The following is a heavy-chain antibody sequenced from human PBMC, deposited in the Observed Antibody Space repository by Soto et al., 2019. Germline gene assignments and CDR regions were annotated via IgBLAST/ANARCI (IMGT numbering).Heavy chain of an antibody. D-gene: IGHD1-1*01. Sequence: QVQLVESGGGVVQPGRSLRLSCAASGFTFSSYGMHWVRQAPGKGLEWVAVIWYDGSNKYYADSVKGRFTISRDNSKNTLYLQMNSLRAEDTAVYYFARDQNDSSFDPWGQGTLVTVSS. J-gene: IGHJ5*02. V-gene: IGHV3-33*01. CDR2: IWYDGSNK. CDR3: ARDQNDSSFDP. CDR1: GFTFSSYG.